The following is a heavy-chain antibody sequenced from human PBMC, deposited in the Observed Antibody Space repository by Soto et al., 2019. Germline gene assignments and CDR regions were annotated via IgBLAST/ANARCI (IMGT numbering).Heavy chain of an antibody. CDR1: GFTFSSYA. J-gene: IGHJ4*02. CDR3: AKAPVVVPAAIVDY. Sequence: GGSLRLSCAASGFTFSSYAMSLVRQAPGKGLEWVSAISGSGGSTYYADSVKGRFTISRDNSKNTLYLQMNSLRAEDTAVYYCAKAPVVVPAAIVDYWGQGTLVTVSS. CDR2: ISGSGGST. D-gene: IGHD2-2*01. V-gene: IGHV3-23*01.